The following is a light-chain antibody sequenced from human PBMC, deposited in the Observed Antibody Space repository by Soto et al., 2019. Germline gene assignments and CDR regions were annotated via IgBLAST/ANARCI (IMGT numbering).Light chain of an antibody. CDR1: QSINNH. CDR2: GAS. CDR3: QQSFTAPIT. J-gene: IGKJ5*01. Sequence: DIQMTQSPSSLSASVGDRVTVTCRTSQSINNHLNWYQQKPGEAPKLLIYGASSLHYGVPSRFSGSGSGSAFTLTISSLQPEDSATYYCQQSFTAPITGGQGTRLEI. V-gene: IGKV1-39*01.